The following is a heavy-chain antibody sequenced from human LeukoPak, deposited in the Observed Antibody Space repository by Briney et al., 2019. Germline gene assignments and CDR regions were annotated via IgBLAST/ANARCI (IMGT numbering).Heavy chain of an antibody. J-gene: IGHJ6*02. V-gene: IGHV1-58*02. CDR3: AAALTTHYYYYGMDV. D-gene: IGHD3-9*01. Sequence: GTSVKVSCKASGFTFTSSAMQWVRQARGQRLEWIGWIVVGSGNTNYAQKSQERVTITRGMSTSTAYMELSSLRSEDTAVYYCAAALTTHYYYYGMDVWGQGTTVTVSS. CDR1: GFTFTSSA. CDR2: IVVGSGNT.